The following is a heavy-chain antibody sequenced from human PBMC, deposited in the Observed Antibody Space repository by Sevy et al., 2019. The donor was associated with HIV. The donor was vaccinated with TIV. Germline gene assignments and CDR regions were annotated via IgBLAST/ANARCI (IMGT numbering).Heavy chain of an antibody. D-gene: IGHD2-15*01. V-gene: IGHV3-21*01. Sequence: GGSLRLSCAASGFTIRTYNMNWARQAPGKGLEWVSSISSRSTYRYYADSVKGRFTISRDNAKNSLYLQMSSLRADDTDMYYCARDLVIPATTDYFYYGMGVWGKGTTVTVSS. CDR1: GFTIRTYN. CDR2: ISSRSTYR. CDR3: ARDLVIPATTDYFYYGMGV. J-gene: IGHJ6*04.